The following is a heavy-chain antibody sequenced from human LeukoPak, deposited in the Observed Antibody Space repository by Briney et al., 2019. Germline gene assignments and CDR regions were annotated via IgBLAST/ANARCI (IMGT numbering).Heavy chain of an antibody. J-gene: IGHJ4*02. CDR2: ISFDGTHD. V-gene: IGHV3-30*04. CDR3: AKENRGYFGY. D-gene: IGHD1-14*01. Sequence: GGSLRLSCAASGFTFSSYAIHWVRQAPGKGLEWVAVISFDGTHDFYADSVKGRFTISRDNSKNTLYLQMNSLRAEDTAVYYCAKENRGYFGYWGQGTLVTVSS. CDR1: GFTFSSYA.